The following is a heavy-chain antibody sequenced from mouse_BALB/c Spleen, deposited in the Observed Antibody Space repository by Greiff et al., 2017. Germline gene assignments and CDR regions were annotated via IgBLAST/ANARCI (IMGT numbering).Heavy chain of an antibody. CDR3: ARDGSTMITGAWFAY. Sequence: VQGVESGPGLVAPSQSLSITCTVSGFSLTSYGVHWVRQPPGKGLEWLGVIWAGGSTNYNSALMSRLSISKDNSKSQVFLKMNSLQTDDTAMYYCARDGSTMITGAWFAYWGQGTLVTVSA. CDR1: GFSLTSYG. J-gene: IGHJ3*01. CDR2: IWAGGST. V-gene: IGHV2-9*02. D-gene: IGHD2-4*01.